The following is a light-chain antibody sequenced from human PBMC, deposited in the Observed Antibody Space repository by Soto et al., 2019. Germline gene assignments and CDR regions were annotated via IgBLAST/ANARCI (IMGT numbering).Light chain of an antibody. CDR1: SSDVGGYNY. Sequence: QSALTQPASVSGSPGQSITNSCTGTSSDVGGYNYVSWYQQHPGKAPKLMIYDVSNRPSGVSNRFSGSKSGNTASLTISGLQAEDEADYYCSSYTSSSTLEVFGTATKLTVL. CDR3: SSYTSSSTLEV. CDR2: DVS. V-gene: IGLV2-14*01. J-gene: IGLJ1*01.